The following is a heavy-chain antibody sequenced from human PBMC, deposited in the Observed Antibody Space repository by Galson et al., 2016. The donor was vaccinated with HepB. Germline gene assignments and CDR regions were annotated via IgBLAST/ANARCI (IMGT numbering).Heavy chain of an antibody. CDR3: ARVFYGEYQRALDF. CDR1: GFSLSRYS. CDR2: ITSNSGTI. J-gene: IGHJ4*02. V-gene: IGHV3-48*01. D-gene: IGHD4-17*01. Sequence: SLRLSCAASGFSLSRYSMEWVRQAPGKGLEWISKITSNSGTISYADSVKGRFTISRDNAKNSLYLQMNRLRVEDTAVYYCARVFYGEYQRALDFWGQGTLVTVSS.